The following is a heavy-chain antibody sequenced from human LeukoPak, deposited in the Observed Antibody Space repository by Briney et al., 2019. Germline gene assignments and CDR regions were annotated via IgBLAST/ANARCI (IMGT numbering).Heavy chain of an antibody. CDR3: ARGGLRVSSSWYY. CDR1: GYTFTGYY. CDR2: MNPNSGNT. Sequence: GASVKVSCKASGYTFTGYYMHWVRQATGQGLEWMGWMNPNSGNTGYAQKFQGRVTMTRNTSISTAYMELSSLRSEDTAVYYCARGGLRVSSSWYYWGQGTLVTVSS. J-gene: IGHJ4*02. D-gene: IGHD6-13*01. V-gene: IGHV1-8*02.